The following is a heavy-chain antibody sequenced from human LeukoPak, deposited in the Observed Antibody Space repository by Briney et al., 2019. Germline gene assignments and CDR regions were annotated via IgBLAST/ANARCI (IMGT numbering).Heavy chain of an antibody. CDR2: ISSSSSYI. CDR3: ARDRLYCRRTSCHSNPPPDY. CDR1: GFTFSSYS. D-gene: IGHD2-2*01. Sequence: GGSLRLSCAASGFTFSSYSMNWVRQAPGKGLEWVSSISSSSSYIYYADSVKGRFTISRDNAKNSLYLQMNSLRAEDTAVYYCARDRLYCRRTSCHSNPPPDYWGQGTLVTVSS. J-gene: IGHJ4*02. V-gene: IGHV3-21*01.